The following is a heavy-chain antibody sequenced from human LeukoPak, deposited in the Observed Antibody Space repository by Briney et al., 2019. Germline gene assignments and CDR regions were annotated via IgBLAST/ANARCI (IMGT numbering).Heavy chain of an antibody. CDR2: IIPIFGPA. V-gene: IGHV1-69*06. J-gene: IGHJ4*02. CDR3: ATGSGSYQFDY. Sequence: LEWMGWIIPIFGPANYAQKFQGRVTITADKSTSTAYMELSSLRSEDTAVYYCATGSGSYQFDYWGQGTLVTVSS. D-gene: IGHD3-10*01.